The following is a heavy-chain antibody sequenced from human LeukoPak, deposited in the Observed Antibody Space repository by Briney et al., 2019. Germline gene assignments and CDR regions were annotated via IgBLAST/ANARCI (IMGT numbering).Heavy chain of an antibody. Sequence: PGGSLRLSCAASGFTFSSYTMKWVRQAPGKGLEWVSSISSSSSYIYYADSVKGRFTISRDNAKNSLYLQMNSLRAEDTAVYYCARVDILTGYDAFDIWGQGTVVTVSS. V-gene: IGHV3-21*01. D-gene: IGHD3-9*01. CDR2: ISSSSSYI. CDR1: GFTFSSYT. CDR3: ARVDILTGYDAFDI. J-gene: IGHJ3*02.